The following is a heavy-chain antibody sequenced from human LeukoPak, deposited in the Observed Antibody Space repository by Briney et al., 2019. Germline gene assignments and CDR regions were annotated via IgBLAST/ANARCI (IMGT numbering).Heavy chain of an antibody. D-gene: IGHD5-12*01. CDR1: GFTSDDYA. Sequence: PGGSLRLSCAASGFTSDDYAMHWVRQAPGKGLEWVSLISWDGGSTYYADSVKGRFTISRDNSKNSLYLQMNSLRAEDTALYYCAKAVEWLRTYYMDVWGKGTTVTVSS. V-gene: IGHV3-43D*03. CDR2: ISWDGGST. CDR3: AKAVEWLRTYYMDV. J-gene: IGHJ6*03.